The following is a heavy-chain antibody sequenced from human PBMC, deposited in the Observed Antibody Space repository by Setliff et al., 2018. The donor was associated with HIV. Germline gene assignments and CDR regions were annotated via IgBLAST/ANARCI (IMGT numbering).Heavy chain of an antibody. D-gene: IGHD4-17*01. V-gene: IGHV4-39*01. Sequence: SETLSLTCTVSGGSISSRSYYWGWIRQPPGKGLEWIGSIYYSGSTYYNPSLKSRVTISVDTSKTQFSLKLSSVTAADTAVYYCARHSPDYGGNSDYFDYWGQGTLVTVSS. CDR3: ARHSPDYGGNSDYFDY. CDR2: IYYSGST. CDR1: GGSISSRSYY. J-gene: IGHJ4*02.